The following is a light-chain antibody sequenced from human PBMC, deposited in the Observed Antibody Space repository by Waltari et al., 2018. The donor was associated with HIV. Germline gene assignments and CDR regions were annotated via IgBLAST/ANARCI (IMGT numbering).Light chain of an antibody. V-gene: IGLV2-14*01. CDR1: SSDVGGYNY. J-gene: IGLJ2*01. CDR3: SSYTSSSTHVV. Sequence: QSALTQPASVSGSPGQSITISCTGTSSDVGGYNYVSWYQQHPGTAPKLMIYEVSNRLSGVSNRFSGSKSGNTASLTISGLQAEDEADYYCSSYTSSSTHVVFGGGTKLTVL. CDR2: EVS.